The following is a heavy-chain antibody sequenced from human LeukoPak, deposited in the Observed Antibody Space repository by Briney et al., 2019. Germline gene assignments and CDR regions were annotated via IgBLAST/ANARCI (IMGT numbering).Heavy chain of an antibody. J-gene: IGHJ3*02. CDR3: ASELWFGESNALDT. CDR2: ISGRNII. D-gene: IGHD3-10*01. Sequence: QHGGSLRLSCAASGFDFKTYEMNWARQAPGKGLEWISYISGRNIINYADSVKGRFTISRDNTKNSLYLQMNSLRAGDTAVYYCASELWFGESNALDTWGQGTVVTASS. V-gene: IGHV3-48*03. CDR1: GFDFKTYE.